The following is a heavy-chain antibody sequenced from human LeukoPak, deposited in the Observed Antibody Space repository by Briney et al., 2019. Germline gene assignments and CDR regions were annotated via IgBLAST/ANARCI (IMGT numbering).Heavy chain of an antibody. J-gene: IGHJ4*02. CDR3: ARHVKIPVAVFDH. CDR1: AFSISNYY. Sequence: KPSENLSFTCTGSAFSISNYYWAWLRQPPGKGLEWIGYIYYSGSTNYNPSLKSRVTISVDTSKNQFSLNLSSVTAADTAIYYCARHVKIPVAVFDHGGQGPPVTVPS. CDR2: IYYSGST. D-gene: IGHD6-19*01. V-gene: IGHV4-59*01.